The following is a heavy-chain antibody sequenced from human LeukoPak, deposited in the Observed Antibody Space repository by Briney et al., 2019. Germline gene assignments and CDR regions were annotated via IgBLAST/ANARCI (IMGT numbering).Heavy chain of an antibody. D-gene: IGHD6-19*01. CDR1: GGTFSNSP. CDR2: IIPIFGTA. V-gene: IGHV1-69*01. CDR3: ARGPYSGDWHFDF. J-gene: IGHJ4*02. Sequence: ASVKVSCKASGGTFSNSPISWVRQAPGQGLEWMGGIIPIFGTANYAQKFQGRVTITADESTSTAYMELSSLRSEDTAVYYCARGPYSGDWHFDFWGQGTLVTVSS.